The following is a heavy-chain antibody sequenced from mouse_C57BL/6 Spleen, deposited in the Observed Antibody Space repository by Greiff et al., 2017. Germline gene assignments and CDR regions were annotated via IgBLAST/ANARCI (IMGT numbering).Heavy chain of an antibody. Sequence: EVMLVESGGGLVKPGGSLKLSCAASGFTFSDYGMHWVRQAPEKGPAWVAYLSSGLSTIYYAGTVKGRFTISRDNAKNTLFLQMTSLRSEDTAMYYCARQGDFDYWGQGTTLTVSS. CDR1: GFTFSDYG. J-gene: IGHJ2*01. CDR2: LSSGLSTI. CDR3: ARQGDFDY. V-gene: IGHV5-17*01.